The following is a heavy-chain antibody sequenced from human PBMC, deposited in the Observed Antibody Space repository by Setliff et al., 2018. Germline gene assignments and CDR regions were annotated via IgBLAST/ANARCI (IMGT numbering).Heavy chain of an antibody. CDR2: IYYSGST. CDR3: ARERMYYNFWSGYSDY. D-gene: IGHD3-3*01. V-gene: IGHV4-39*07. J-gene: IGHJ4*02. Sequence: SETLSLTCTVSGGSIISSSYYWGWIRQPPGKGLEWIGSIYYSGSTYYNPSLKSRVTISVDTSKNQFSLKLSSVTAADTAVYYCARERMYYNFWSGYSDYWGQGTLVTVSS. CDR1: GGSIISSSYY.